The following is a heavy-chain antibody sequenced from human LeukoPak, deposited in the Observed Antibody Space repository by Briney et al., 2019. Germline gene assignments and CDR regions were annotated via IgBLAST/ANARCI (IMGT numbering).Heavy chain of an antibody. D-gene: IGHD2-15*01. CDR3: TRQDCSGSSCSYVDS. CDR2: IRSEPKSYTT. J-gene: IGHJ4*02. Sequence: PGGSLRLSCAASGFTVSSTYMSWVRQASGKGLEWVGLIRSEPKSYTTVYAASVQGRFTISRDDSKNTAYLQMNSLKAEDTAVYFCTRQDCSGSSCSYVDSWGQGTLVTVSS. CDR1: GFTVSSTY. V-gene: IGHV3-73*01.